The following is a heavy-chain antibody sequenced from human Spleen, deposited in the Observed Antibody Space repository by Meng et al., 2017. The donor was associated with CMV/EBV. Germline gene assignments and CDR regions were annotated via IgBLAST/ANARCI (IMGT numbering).Heavy chain of an antibody. CDR2: INPNSGAT. D-gene: IGHD3-3*01. CDR1: GYSFTGYY. CDR3: ARVMSIFGVVILRGAMDV. V-gene: IGHV1-2*02. Sequence: ASVKVSCKASGYSFTGYYIHWVRQAPGHGLEWMGWINPNSGATNYAQKFQGRVTMTRDTSISTAYMELTRLRSDDTAVYYCARVMSIFGVVILRGAMDVWGQGTTVTVSS. J-gene: IGHJ6*02.